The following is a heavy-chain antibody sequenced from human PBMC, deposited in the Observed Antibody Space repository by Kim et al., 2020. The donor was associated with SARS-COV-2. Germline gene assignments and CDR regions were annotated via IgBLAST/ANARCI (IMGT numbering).Heavy chain of an antibody. CDR1: GGSISSSNW. CDR2: IYHIGST. J-gene: IGHJ6*02. Sequence: SETLSLTCAVSGGSISSSNWGSRVRQPPGTGLEWIGEIYHIGSTNYNPPLKSRVNISVDKSKNQFSQKLSSVTAADTVVDYCASQAAPAGSGMDVWGQGTTVNVSS. CDR3: ASQAAPAGSGMDV. V-gene: IGHV4-4*02. D-gene: IGHD6-13*01.